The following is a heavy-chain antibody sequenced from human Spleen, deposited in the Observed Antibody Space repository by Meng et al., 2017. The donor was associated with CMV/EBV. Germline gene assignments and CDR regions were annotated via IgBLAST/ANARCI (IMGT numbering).Heavy chain of an antibody. CDR1: VGSISRSNW. CDR3: ASVFLAAADLNWFDP. CDR2: IYHSGST. Sequence: SVGSISRSNWWSWVRQPPGKGLEWIGEIYHSGSTNYSPSLKSRVTISVDKSKNQFSLKLSSVTAADTAVYYCASVFLAAADLNWFDPWGQGTLVTVSS. V-gene: IGHV4-4*02. D-gene: IGHD6-13*01. J-gene: IGHJ5*02.